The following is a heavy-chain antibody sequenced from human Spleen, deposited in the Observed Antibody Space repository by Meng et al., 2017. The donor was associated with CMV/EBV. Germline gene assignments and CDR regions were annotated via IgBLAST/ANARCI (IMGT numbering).Heavy chain of an antibody. V-gene: IGHV4-34*01. D-gene: IGHD3-16*02. CDR2: INHSGST. J-gene: IGHJ4*02. Sequence: VCIGSFSGYYWSWIRQPPGKGLEWIGEINHSGSTNYNPSLKSRVTISVDTSKNQFSLKLSSVTAADTAVYYCASSRHMITFGGVIVGWGQGTLVTVSS. CDR3: ASSRHMITFGGVIVG. CDR1: IGSFSGYY.